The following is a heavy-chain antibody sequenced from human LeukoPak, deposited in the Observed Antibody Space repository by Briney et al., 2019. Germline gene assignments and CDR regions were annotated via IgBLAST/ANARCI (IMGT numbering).Heavy chain of an antibody. CDR3: AKDRIAVAGLIIFDY. V-gene: IGHV4-31*03. Sequence: SQTLSLTCTVSGGSISSGGYYWSWIRQHPGKGLEWIGYIYYSGSTYCNPSLKSRVTISVDTSKNQFSLKLSSVTAADTAVYYCAKDRIAVAGLIIFDYWGQGTLVTVSS. D-gene: IGHD6-19*01. J-gene: IGHJ4*02. CDR2: IYYSGST. CDR1: GGSISSGGYY.